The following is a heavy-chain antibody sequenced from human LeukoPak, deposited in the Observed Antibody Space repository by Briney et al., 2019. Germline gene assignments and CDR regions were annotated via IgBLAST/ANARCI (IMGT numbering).Heavy chain of an antibody. CDR1: GFIFSNYY. J-gene: IGHJ6*02. CDR3: ATRGAPGYYYGMDV. CDR2: IQEDGSAA. Sequence: SGGSLRLSCAASGFIFSNYYMGWVRQAPGKGLEWVANIQEDGSAAYYVDSVKGRFTISRDNSRNTLYLQMNSLRAEDTAVYYCATRGAPGYYYGMDVWGQGTTVTVSS. V-gene: IGHV3-7*01. D-gene: IGHD1-26*01.